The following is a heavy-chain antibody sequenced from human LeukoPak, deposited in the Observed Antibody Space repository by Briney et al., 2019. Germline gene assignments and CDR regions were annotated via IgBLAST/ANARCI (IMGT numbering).Heavy chain of an antibody. J-gene: IGHJ4*02. D-gene: IGHD2-15*01. CDR2: ISAYNGNT. CDR1: GYTFTSYG. V-gene: IGHV1-18*03. Sequence: GASVKVSCKASGYTFTSYGISWVRQAPGQGLEWIGWISAYNGNTYYAPNLQGRVTMTTDTSTSTAYMELRSLRSDDMAVYYCARDNLAAIAGWGLDYWGQGTLVTVSS. CDR3: ARDNLAAIAGWGLDY.